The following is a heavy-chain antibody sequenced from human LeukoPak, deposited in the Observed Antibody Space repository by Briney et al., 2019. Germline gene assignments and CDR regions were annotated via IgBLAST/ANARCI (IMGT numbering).Heavy chain of an antibody. Sequence: SETLSLTCTVSGGSISSSSYYWGWIRQPPGKGLEWIGSIFYSGSTYYNPSLKSRVTISVDTSKNQFSLKLSSVTAADTAVYYCARPHIVVETAMGAFDIWGQGTMVTVSS. CDR2: IFYSGST. V-gene: IGHV4-39*01. CDR1: GGSISSSSYY. D-gene: IGHD2-21*02. J-gene: IGHJ3*02. CDR3: ARPHIVVETAMGAFDI.